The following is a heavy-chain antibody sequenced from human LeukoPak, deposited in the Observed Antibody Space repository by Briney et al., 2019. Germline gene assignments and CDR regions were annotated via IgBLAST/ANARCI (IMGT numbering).Heavy chain of an antibody. CDR1: GFTFSSYD. J-gene: IGHJ4*02. CDR2: ISGSDFGT. D-gene: IGHD3-22*01. Sequence: PGGSLRLSCAASGFTFSSYDMNWVRQAPGKGLEWVSTISGSDFGTYYADSVKGRFAISRDNSKNTLYIQINSLRAEDTAVYYCAKRRFDSSGYHFDYWGQGTLVTVSS. CDR3: AKRRFDSSGYHFDY. V-gene: IGHV3-23*01.